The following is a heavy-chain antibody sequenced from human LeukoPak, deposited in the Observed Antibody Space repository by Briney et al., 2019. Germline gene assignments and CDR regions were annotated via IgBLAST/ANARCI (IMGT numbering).Heavy chain of an antibody. CDR3: ARISGSGYYSYYFDY. D-gene: IGHD3-22*01. J-gene: IGHJ4*02. CDR1: GGSISSSSYY. Sequence: SETLSLTCTVSGGSISSSSYYWGWIRQPPGKGLEWIGSIYYSGSTYYNPSLKSRVTISVDTSKNQFFLKLSSVTAADTAVYYCARISGSGYYSYYFDYWGQGTLVTVSS. CDR2: IYYSGST. V-gene: IGHV4-39*07.